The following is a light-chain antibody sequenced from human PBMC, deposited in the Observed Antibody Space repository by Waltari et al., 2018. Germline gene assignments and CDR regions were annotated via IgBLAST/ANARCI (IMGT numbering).Light chain of an antibody. J-gene: IGKJ5*01. CDR2: AGS. CDR1: RGISSY. Sequence: QLTQSPSFLSASVGDRVTISCRASRGISSYLAWYQQKPGKAPRLLIYAGSTLHSGVPSRFSGSGSGTEVTLTISSLQPEDFATYYCQEVNSYPSITFGQGTRLE. V-gene: IGKV1-9*01. CDR3: QEVNSYPSIT.